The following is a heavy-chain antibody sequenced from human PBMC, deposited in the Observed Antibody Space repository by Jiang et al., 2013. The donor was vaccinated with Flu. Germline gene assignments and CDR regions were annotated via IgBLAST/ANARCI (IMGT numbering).Heavy chain of an antibody. CDR2: IIPILGIA. CDR1: GGTFSSYT. V-gene: IGHV1-69*02. Sequence: GAEVKKPGSSVKVSCKASGGTFSSYTISWVRQAPGQGLEWMGRIIPILGIANYAQKFQGRVTITADKSTSTAYMELSSLRSEDTAVYYCASSPTEFKGSSTSFPLGPLYYYGMDVWGQGTTVTVSS. CDR3: ASSPTEFKGSSTSFPLGPLYYYGMDV. D-gene: IGHD2-2*01. J-gene: IGHJ6*02.